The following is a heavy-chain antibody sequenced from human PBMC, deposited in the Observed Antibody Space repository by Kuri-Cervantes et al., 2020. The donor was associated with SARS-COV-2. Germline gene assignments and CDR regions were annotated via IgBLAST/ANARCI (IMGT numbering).Heavy chain of an antibody. CDR1: GGSISSSNW. D-gene: IGHD2-21*01. V-gene: IGHV4-4*02. Sequence: SDTLSLTCTVSGGSISSSNWWSWVRQPPGKGLEWIGEIYHSGSTNYNPSLKSRVTIFVDTSKNQFSLKLSSVTAADTAVYYCARAVNIVVVIAFDWYFDLWGRGTLVTVSS. J-gene: IGHJ2*01. CDR3: ARAVNIVVVIAFDWYFDL. CDR2: IYHSGST.